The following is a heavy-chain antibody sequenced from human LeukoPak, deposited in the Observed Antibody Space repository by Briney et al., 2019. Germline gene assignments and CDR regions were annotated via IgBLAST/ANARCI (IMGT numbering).Heavy chain of an antibody. J-gene: IGHJ3*02. Sequence: SETLSLTCTVSGGSISSYYWSWIRQPPGKGLEWIGYIYYSGSTNYNPSLKSRVTISVDTSKNQFSLKLSSVTAADTAVYYCARDCSSTSCLWHAFDIWGQGTMVTVSS. D-gene: IGHD2-2*01. CDR1: GGSISSYY. CDR2: IYYSGST. V-gene: IGHV4-59*01. CDR3: ARDCSSTSCLWHAFDI.